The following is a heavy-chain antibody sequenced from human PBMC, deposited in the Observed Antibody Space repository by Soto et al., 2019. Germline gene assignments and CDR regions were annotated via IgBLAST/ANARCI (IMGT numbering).Heavy chain of an antibody. CDR3: AKLSGSGVGFTNFFDY. V-gene: IGHV3-30-3*02. CDR2: ISYDGSNK. J-gene: IGHJ4*02. Sequence: GGSLRLSCAASGFTFSSYAMHWVRQAPGKGLEWVTIISYDGSNKFYADSVKGRFTISRDNSKDTLFLELNSLRAEDTALYYCAKLSGSGVGFTNFFDYWGQGTLVTVSS. D-gene: IGHD3-10*01. CDR1: GFTFSSYA.